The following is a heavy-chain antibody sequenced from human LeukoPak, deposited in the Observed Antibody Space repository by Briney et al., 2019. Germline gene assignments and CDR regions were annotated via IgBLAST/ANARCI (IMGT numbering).Heavy chain of an antibody. Sequence: GGSLRLSCAASGFTFSDYYMSWIRQAPGKGLEWVSYISGGSSTIYYADSLKGRFTVSRDNAKNSLYLLMNSLRAEDTAVYYCARRGSGRHFDFWGQGTLVTVTS. CDR1: GFTFSDYY. J-gene: IGHJ4*02. CDR3: ARRGSGRHFDF. V-gene: IGHV3-11*01. D-gene: IGHD2-15*01. CDR2: ISGGSSTI.